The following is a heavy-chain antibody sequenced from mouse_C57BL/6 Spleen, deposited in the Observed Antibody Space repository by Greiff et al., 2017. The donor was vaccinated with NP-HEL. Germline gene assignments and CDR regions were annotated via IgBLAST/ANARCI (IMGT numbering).Heavy chain of an antibody. CDR2: IYPGDGDT. V-gene: IGHV1-80*01. J-gene: IGHJ2*01. CDR1: GYAFSSYW. D-gene: IGHD1-1*01. Sequence: QVQLQQSGAELVKPGASVKISCKASGYAFSSYWMNWVKQRPGKGLEWIGQIYPGDGDTNYNGKFKGKATLTADKSSSTAYMQLSSLTSEDSAVYFCARRSYYYGSSPNYFDYWGQGTTLTVSS. CDR3: ARRSYYYGSSPNYFDY.